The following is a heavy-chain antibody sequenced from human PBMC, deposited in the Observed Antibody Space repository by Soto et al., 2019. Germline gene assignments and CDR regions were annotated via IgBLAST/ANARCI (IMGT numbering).Heavy chain of an antibody. J-gene: IGHJ4*02. Sequence: QSAGSLRLCCEGSGFPLTSYDMHWVRQAPGKGLEWMAVISYDGSRKYYSDSVKGRLTISRDNFKNTLHLQMDSLRAEDTAVFYCVRDVLERPIGCWGQGNPVTVSA. CDR1: GFPLTSYD. V-gene: IGHV3-30*03. CDR3: VRDVLERPIGC. CDR2: ISYDGSRK. D-gene: IGHD1-1*01.